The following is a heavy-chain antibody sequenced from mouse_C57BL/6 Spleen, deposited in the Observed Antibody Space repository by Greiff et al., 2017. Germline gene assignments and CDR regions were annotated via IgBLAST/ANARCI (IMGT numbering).Heavy chain of an antibody. CDR1: GYSITSGYD. V-gene: IGHV3-1*01. CDR3: TRAYGSSWGYAMDY. J-gene: IGHJ4*01. CDR2: ISYSGST. Sequence: EVQVVESGPGMVKPSQSLSLTCTVTGYSITSGYDWHWIRHFPGNKLEWMGYISYSGSTNYNPSLKSRISITHDTSKNHFFLKLNSVTTEETATYCCTRAYGSSWGYAMDYWGQGTSVTVSS. D-gene: IGHD1-1*01.